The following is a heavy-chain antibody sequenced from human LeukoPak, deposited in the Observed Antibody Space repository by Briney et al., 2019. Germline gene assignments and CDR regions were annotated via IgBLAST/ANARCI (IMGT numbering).Heavy chain of an antibody. CDR1: GGTFSSYA. D-gene: IGHD5-24*01. J-gene: IGHJ4*02. V-gene: IGHV1-69*04. CDR2: IIAILGIA. Sequence: SVKVSCKASGGTFSSYAISWVRQAPGQGLEWMGRIIAILGIANYAQKFQGRVTITADKSTSTAYMELSSLRSEDTAVYYCAREEMGFYYFDYWGQGTLVTVSS. CDR3: AREEMGFYYFDY.